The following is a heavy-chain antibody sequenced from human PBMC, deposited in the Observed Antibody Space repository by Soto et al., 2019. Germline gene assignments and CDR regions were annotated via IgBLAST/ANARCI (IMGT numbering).Heavy chain of an antibody. Sequence: QVQLVQSGAEVKKPGSSVKVSCKASGGTFSSYAISWVRQAPGQGLEWMGGIIPIFGTANYAQKFQGRVTITADKSTSTAYMELSSLRSEDTVVYYCAREPYYYDSSGYYYQTWGQGTLVTVSS. V-gene: IGHV1-69*06. D-gene: IGHD3-22*01. CDR2: IIPIFGTA. CDR3: AREPYYYDSSGYYYQT. CDR1: GGTFSSYA. J-gene: IGHJ5*02.